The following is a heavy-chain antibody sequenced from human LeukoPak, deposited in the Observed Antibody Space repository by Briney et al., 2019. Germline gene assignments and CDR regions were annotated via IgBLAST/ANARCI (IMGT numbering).Heavy chain of an antibody. D-gene: IGHD1-14*01. J-gene: IGHJ3*02. Sequence: GGSLRLSCAASGFTVSNNYMSWVRQAPGKGLERVSISYSDSNTNHADSVKGRFTISRDTSQNTLSLQMNSLRAEDTAVYYCVRKNRDFNAAFDIWGQGTVVTVSS. CDR2: SYSDSNT. V-gene: IGHV3-53*01. CDR1: GFTVSNNY. CDR3: VRKNRDFNAAFDI.